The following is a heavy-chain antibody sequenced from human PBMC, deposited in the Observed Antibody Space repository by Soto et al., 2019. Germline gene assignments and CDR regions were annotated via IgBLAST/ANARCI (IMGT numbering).Heavy chain of an antibody. Sequence: QVQLVESGGGLVKPGGSLRLSCAASGFTFSDYYMSWIRQAPGKGLEWVSYISSSSSYTNYADSVKGRFTISRDNAKNSLYLQMNSLRAEDTAVYYCARDRFGGSGNLMDVWGQGTTVTVSS. CDR2: ISSSSSYT. V-gene: IGHV3-11*05. D-gene: IGHD3-10*01. J-gene: IGHJ6*02. CDR3: ARDRFGGSGNLMDV. CDR1: GFTFSDYY.